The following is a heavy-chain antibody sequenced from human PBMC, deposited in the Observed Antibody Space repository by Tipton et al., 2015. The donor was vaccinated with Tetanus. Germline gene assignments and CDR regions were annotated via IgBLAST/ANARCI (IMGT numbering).Heavy chain of an antibody. CDR2: IYYTGST. V-gene: IGHV4-39*07. Sequence: TLSLTCSVSGGSISGSSYYWSWLRPPPGKALEWIGHIYYTGSTDYNPSLKSRVTISVDTSKNQFSLKLSSVTAADTAVYYCARGTGDYWGQGTLVTVSS. D-gene: IGHD1-14*01. CDR3: ARGTGDY. CDR1: GGSISGSSYY. J-gene: IGHJ4*02.